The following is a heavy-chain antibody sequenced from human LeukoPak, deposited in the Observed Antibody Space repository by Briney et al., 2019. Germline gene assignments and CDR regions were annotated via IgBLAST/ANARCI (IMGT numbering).Heavy chain of an antibody. V-gene: IGHV1-58*01. CDR3: AAVSQIAVAGTGDY. CDR2: IVVGSGNT. J-gene: IGHJ4*02. D-gene: IGHD6-19*01. Sequence: GTSVKVSCKASGFTFTSSAVQWVRQARGQRLECIGWIVVGSGNTNYAQKFQERVTITRDMSTSTAYMDLSSLRYEDTAVYYCAAVSQIAVAGTGDYWGQGTLVTVSS. CDR1: GFTFTSSA.